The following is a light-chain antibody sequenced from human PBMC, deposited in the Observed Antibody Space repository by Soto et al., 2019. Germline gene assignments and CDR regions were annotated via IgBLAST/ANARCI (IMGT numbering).Light chain of an antibody. CDR3: QQYGSSPLL. CDR1: QSVSSSY. Sequence: EIVLTQSPGTLSLSPGERATLSCRASQSVSSSYLAWYQQKPGQAPRLLIYGASSRATGIPDRFSGSGSGTDFTLTISRLEPEDFAVYYCQQYGSSPLLFGGGTQVEIK. V-gene: IGKV3-20*01. CDR2: GAS. J-gene: IGKJ4*01.